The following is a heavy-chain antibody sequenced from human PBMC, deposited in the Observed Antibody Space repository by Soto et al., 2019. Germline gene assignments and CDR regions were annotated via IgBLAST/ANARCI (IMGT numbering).Heavy chain of an antibody. V-gene: IGHV3-48*01. D-gene: IGHD2-2*01. J-gene: IGHJ4*02. CDR2: ISSSSSTI. CDR3: ARARYCSSTSCYRPTYYFDY. Sequence: GGSLRLSCAASGFTFSSYSMNWVRQAPGKGLEWVSYISSSSSTIYYADSVKGRFTISRDNAKNSLYLQMNSLRAEDTAVYYCARARYCSSTSCYRPTYYFDYWGQGTLVTVSS. CDR1: GFTFSSYS.